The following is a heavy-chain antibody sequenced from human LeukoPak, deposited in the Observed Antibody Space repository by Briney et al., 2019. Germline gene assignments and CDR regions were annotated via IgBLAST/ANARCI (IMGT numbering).Heavy chain of an antibody. CDR2: IHPSGGST. CDR1: GYTFTSNY. Sequence: ASVKVSCKASGYTFTSNYMHWVRQVPGQGLEWMGVIHPSGGSTNYAQKFQDRFTMTRDPSTSTVYMELSRLRSEDTAIYYCARDCSSTNCLGPVFDSWGQGTLVTVSS. CDR3: ARDCSSTNCLGPVFDS. D-gene: IGHD2-2*01. J-gene: IGHJ4*02. V-gene: IGHV1-46*01.